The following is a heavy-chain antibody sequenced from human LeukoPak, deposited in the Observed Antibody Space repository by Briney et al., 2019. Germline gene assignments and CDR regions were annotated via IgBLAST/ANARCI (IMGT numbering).Heavy chain of an antibody. CDR3: AGHQSSSQSVVDY. CDR2: IYPGDSDT. Sequence: GESLKISCKGSGYSFTSYYIGWVRQMPGKGLEWMGIIYPGDSDTRYSPSFQGQVTISADKSLSTAYLQWSSLKASDTAMYYCAGHQSSSQSVVDYWGQGTLVTVSS. CDR1: GYSFTSYY. J-gene: IGHJ4*02. D-gene: IGHD1-26*01. V-gene: IGHV5-51*01.